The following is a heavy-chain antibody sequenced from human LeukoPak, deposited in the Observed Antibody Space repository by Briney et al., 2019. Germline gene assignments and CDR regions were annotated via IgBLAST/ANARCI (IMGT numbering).Heavy chain of an antibody. CDR1: GGSISSYY. V-gene: IGHV4-59*01. D-gene: IGHD6-13*01. CDR3: ARVIAAARWYFDL. Sequence: SETLSLTCTVSGGSISSYYWSWIRQPPGQGLELIGYIYYSGSTNYNPSLKSRVTISVDTSKNQFSLKLSSVTAADTAVYYCARVIAAARWYFDLWGRGTLVTVSS. J-gene: IGHJ2*01. CDR2: IYYSGST.